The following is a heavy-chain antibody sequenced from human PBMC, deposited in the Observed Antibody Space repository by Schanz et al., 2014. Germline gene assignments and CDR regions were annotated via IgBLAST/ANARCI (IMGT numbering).Heavy chain of an antibody. D-gene: IGHD6-13*01. CDR2: IDADGNST. CDR1: GFTFSNYW. Sequence: EVQLVESGGGLVQPGGSLRLSCAASGFTFSNYWIHWVRQAPGKGLVWVSRIDADGNSTSYADSVKGRFTISRDNSKNTLYLQMNRLRAEDTAVYYCAKEGPAAAGTNGLDVWGQGTTVTVSS. J-gene: IGHJ6*02. V-gene: IGHV3-74*01. CDR3: AKEGPAAAGTNGLDV.